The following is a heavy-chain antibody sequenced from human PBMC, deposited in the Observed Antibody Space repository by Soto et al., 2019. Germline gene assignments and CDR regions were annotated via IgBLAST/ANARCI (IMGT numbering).Heavy chain of an antibody. CDR2: ISFRGAT. Sequence: PSETLSPPFTVSGASITSYFWSWIRKTPGKGLDWSGSISFRGATYSNPSLKGRAALSEDTSENHLSLTLNSVTSADTAVYFCARDRRDGYKRYCEIWGQGNQVTVAS. V-gene: IGHV4-59*01. CDR1: GASITSYF. D-gene: IGHD3-9*01. CDR3: ARDRRDGYKRYCEI. J-gene: IGHJ4*02.